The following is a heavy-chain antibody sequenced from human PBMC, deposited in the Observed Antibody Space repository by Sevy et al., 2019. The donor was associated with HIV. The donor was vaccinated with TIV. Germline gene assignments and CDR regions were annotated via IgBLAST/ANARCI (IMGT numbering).Heavy chain of an antibody. V-gene: IGHV3-23*01. CDR3: ARDGGCTSTSCLLYFDY. D-gene: IGHD2-2*01. Sequence: GGSLRLSCAASGFTFNNYAMNWVRQAPGKGLEWVSTISGSGGSTAHADSVKGRFTISRDNSKNTLYLQMNSLRAEDTAVYYCARDGGCTSTSCLLYFDYWGQGTLVTVSS. CDR1: GFTFNNYA. CDR2: ISGSGGST. J-gene: IGHJ4*02.